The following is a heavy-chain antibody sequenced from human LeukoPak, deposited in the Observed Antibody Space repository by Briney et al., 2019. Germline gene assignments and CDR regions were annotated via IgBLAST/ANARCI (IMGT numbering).Heavy chain of an antibody. D-gene: IGHD3-10*01. V-gene: IGHV1-2*02. CDR1: GYTLTGYY. Sequence: ASVKVSCKASGYTLTGYYMHWVRQAPGQGLEWMGWINPNSGGTNYAQKFQGRVTMTRDTSISTTYMELSRLRSDDTAVYYCARDQGRGWFDPWGQGTLVTVSS. CDR3: ARDQGRGWFDP. J-gene: IGHJ5*02. CDR2: INPNSGGT.